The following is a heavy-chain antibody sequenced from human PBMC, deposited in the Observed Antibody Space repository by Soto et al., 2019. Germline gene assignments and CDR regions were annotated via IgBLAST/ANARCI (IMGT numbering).Heavy chain of an antibody. CDR2: IYYSGSP. CDR1: DGSISSYY. CDR3: ARRYGGIYYY. D-gene: IGHD2-15*01. Sequence: SRTLSITCTVSDGSISSYYWCYSRPPPGEGLEWIGSIYYSGSPYYHPSFESRVTISVETSKNQLSLQLSSVTAADAVFYYCARRYGGIYYYWGQRSLVIVSS. J-gene: IGHJ4*02. V-gene: IGHV4-59*04.